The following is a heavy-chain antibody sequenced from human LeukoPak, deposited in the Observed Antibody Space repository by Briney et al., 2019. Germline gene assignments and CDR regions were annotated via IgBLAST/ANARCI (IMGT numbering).Heavy chain of an antibody. CDR1: GFTFSSYW. CDR2: IKQDGSEK. J-gene: IGHJ6*02. Sequence: GGSLRLSCAASGFTFSSYWMSWVRQAPGKGLEWVANIKQDGSEKYHVDSVKGRFTISRDDAKNSLYLQMNSLRAEDTAVYYCARGRRSGYYYGMDVWGQGTTVTVSS. CDR3: ARGRRSGYYYGMDV. V-gene: IGHV3-7*01.